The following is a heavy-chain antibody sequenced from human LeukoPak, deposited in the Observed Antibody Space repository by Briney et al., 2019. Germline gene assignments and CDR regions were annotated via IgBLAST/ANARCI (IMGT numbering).Heavy chain of an antibody. CDR1: GFTFDDYA. Sequence: TGGSLRLSCAASGFTFDDYAMHWVRQAPGKGLEWVSLISGDGGSTYYADSEKGRFTISRDNSKNSLYLQMNSLRTEDTALYYCAKVRAGFDSSGYYPDAFDIWGQGTMVTVSS. J-gene: IGHJ3*02. CDR3: AKVRAGFDSSGYYPDAFDI. D-gene: IGHD3-22*01. V-gene: IGHV3-43*02. CDR2: ISGDGGST.